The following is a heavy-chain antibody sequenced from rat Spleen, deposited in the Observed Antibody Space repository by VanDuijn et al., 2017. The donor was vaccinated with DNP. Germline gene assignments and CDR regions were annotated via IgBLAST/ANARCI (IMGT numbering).Heavy chain of an antibody. D-gene: IGHD4-3*01. CDR2: INKDSSTI. CDR3: AKENMHNSGYGD. CDR1: GFNFNDYF. J-gene: IGHJ2*01. V-gene: IGHV4-2*01. Sequence: EVKLVESGGGLVQSGRSLTLSCAASGFNFNDYFMGWVRQAPGKGLEWIGEINKDSSTINYTPSLKDRFTISRDNAQNTLYLQMSRLGSEDTAIYFCAKENMHNSGYGDWGQGVMVTVSS.